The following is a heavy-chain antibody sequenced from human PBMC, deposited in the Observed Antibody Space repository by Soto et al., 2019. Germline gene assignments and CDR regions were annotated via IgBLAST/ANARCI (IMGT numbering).Heavy chain of an antibody. CDR2: IKSKSDDGTT. Sequence: EVQLVESGGGLVKPGGYLRLSCAASELTFSNAWMSWVRQAPGKGLEWVGRIKSKSDDGTTDYAAHLKGRFIIYRDDSRNPVFLQMSSLIAEDTAVYYCTTDPRRCSVVSCYGRVDHWGQGSLVTVSS. D-gene: IGHD2-15*01. V-gene: IGHV3-15*01. CDR3: TTDPRRCSVVSCYGRVDH. CDR1: ELTFSNAW. J-gene: IGHJ4*02.